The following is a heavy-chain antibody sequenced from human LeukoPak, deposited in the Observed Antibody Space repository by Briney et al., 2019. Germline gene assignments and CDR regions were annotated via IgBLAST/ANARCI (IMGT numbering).Heavy chain of an antibody. D-gene: IGHD2-15*01. V-gene: IGHV4-34*01. CDR3: ARISRIVAARDYYYGMDV. J-gene: IGHJ6*02. CDR2: INHGGST. CDR1: GFTFSSSA. Sequence: GSLRLSCAASGFTFSSSAMSWVRQAPGKGLEWIGEINHGGSTNYNPSLKSRVTISVDTSKNQFSLKMRSVTAADTAVYYCARISRIVAARDYYYGMDVWGQGTTVTVSS.